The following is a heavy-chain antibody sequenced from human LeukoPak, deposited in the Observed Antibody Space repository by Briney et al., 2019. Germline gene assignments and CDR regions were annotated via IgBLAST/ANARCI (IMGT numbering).Heavy chain of an antibody. V-gene: IGHV4-59*08. CDR1: GGSISSYY. J-gene: IGHJ4*02. CDR3: ARQGSSGYYYVIDY. Sequence: PSETLFLTCTVSGGSISSYYWSRIRQPPGKGLEWIGYIYYSGSTNYNPSLKSRVTISVDTSKNQFSLKLSSVTAADTAVYYCARQGSSGYYYVIDYWGQGTLVTVSS. D-gene: IGHD3-22*01. CDR2: IYYSGST.